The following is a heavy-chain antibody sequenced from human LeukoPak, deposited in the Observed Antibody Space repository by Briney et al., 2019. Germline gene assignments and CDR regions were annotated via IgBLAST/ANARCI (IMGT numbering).Heavy chain of an antibody. J-gene: IGHJ4*02. V-gene: IGHV5-51*01. CDR3: ASHIAVAGTKYFDY. CDR1: GYSFTSYW. CDR2: IHPGNSDT. D-gene: IGHD6-19*01. Sequence: GDSLKISCKASGYSFTSYWIGWVRQRPGKGLEWMGIIHPGNSDTRYSPALQGQVTVSADKSISTAYLQWSSLKASDTAMYYCASHIAVAGTKYFDYWGQGTLVTVSS.